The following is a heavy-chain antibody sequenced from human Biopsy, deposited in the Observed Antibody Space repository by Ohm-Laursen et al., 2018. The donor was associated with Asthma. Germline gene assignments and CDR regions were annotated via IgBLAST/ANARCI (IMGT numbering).Heavy chain of an antibody. CDR2: IFAANSET. V-gene: IGHV5-51*01. D-gene: IGHD1-7*01. Sequence: ESLMLSCKASGYTCSDSWIGRERQMAGKGQERMGNIFAANSETKYIPSFQRQVTISADMSISTAFLQWSSLKASDTAIYYCARFIDGTFFVDYWGQGTLVTVSS. CDR1: GYTCSDSW. J-gene: IGHJ4*02. CDR3: ARFIDGTFFVDY.